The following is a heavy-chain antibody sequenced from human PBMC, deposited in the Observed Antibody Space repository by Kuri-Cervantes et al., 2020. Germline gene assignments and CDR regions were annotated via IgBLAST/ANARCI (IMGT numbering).Heavy chain of an antibody. V-gene: IGHV4-39*01. J-gene: IGHJ6*03. CDR3: ARLGNPIAAAGMFLNYYYYYMDV. Sequence: SETLSLTCNVSGGSISSSSYYWGWIRQPPGKGLEWIGSIYYSGSTHYNPSLKSRVTISVDTSKNQFSLKLSSVTAADTAVYYCARLGNPIAAAGMFLNYYYYYMDVWGKGTTVTVSS. D-gene: IGHD6-13*01. CDR2: IYYSGST. CDR1: GGSISSSSYY.